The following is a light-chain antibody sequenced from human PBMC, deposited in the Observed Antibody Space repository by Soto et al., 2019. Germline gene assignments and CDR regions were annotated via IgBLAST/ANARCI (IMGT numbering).Light chain of an antibody. Sequence: EIVMTQSPATLSVSPGERATLSCRASQSVSSNLAWYQRKPGQAPRLLIYGASSRATGIPDRFSGSGSGTDFNLTISRLEPEDFAVYYCQQYGSSPWTFGQGTKVDIK. V-gene: IGKV3-20*01. CDR1: QSVSSN. J-gene: IGKJ1*01. CDR3: QQYGSSPWT. CDR2: GAS.